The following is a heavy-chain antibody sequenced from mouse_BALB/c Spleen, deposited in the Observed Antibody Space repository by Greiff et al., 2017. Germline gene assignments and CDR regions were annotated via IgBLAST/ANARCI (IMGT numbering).Heavy chain of an antibody. D-gene: IGHD1-1*02. CDR3: ARSWLWVLP. Sequence: QVQLKQSGAELMKPGASVKISCKATGYTFSSYWIEWVKQRPGHGLEWIGEILPGSGSTNYNEKFKGKATFTADTSSNTAYMQLSSLTSEDSAVYYCARSWLWVLPWGQGTLVTVSA. V-gene: IGHV1-9*01. CDR1: GYTFSSYW. J-gene: IGHJ3*01. CDR2: ILPGSGST.